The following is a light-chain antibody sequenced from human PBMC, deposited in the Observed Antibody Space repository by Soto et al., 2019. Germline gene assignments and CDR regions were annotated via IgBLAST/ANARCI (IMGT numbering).Light chain of an antibody. J-gene: IGKJ1*01. CDR2: SVS. CDR3: QRYSSYSRT. V-gene: IGKV1-5*01. Sequence: DIQMTKSPSTLSAYVGDRNTITCRASQSVNSWLAWYQQKPGRAPKSLIYSVSNLDSGVPSRFSGSGFGTEFSLTISSLQPDDFATYYCQRYSSYSRTFGQGTKVDI. CDR1: QSVNSW.